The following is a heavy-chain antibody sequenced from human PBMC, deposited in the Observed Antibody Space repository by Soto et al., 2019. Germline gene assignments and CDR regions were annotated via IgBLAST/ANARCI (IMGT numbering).Heavy chain of an antibody. CDR3: ARDLIVVVPAAREGDYYYGMDV. J-gene: IGHJ6*02. CDR2: IIPIFGTA. Sequence: QVQLVQSGAEVKKPGSSVKVSCKASGGTFSSYAISWVRQAPGQGLEWMGGIIPIFGTANYAQKFQGRVTITADESTSPAYMELSSLRSEDTAVYYCARDLIVVVPAAREGDYYYGMDVWGQGTTVTVSS. CDR1: GGTFSSYA. D-gene: IGHD2-2*01. V-gene: IGHV1-69*01.